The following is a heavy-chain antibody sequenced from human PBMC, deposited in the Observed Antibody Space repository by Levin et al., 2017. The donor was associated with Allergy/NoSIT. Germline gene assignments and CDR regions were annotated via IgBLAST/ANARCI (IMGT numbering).Heavy chain of an antibody. CDR3: ARVRYCSGGSCYSLPYYMDV. V-gene: IGHV4-34*01. Sequence: SETLSLTCAVYGGSFSGYYWSWIRQPPGKGLEWIGEINHSGSTNYNPSLKSRVTISVDTSKNQFSLKLSSVTAADTAVYYCARVRYCSGGSCYSLPYYMDVWGKGTTVTVSS. CDR2: INHSGST. D-gene: IGHD2-15*01. J-gene: IGHJ6*03. CDR1: GGSFSGYY.